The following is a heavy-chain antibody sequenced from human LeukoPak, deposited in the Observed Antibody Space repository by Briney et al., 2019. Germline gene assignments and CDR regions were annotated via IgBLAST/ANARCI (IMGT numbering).Heavy chain of an antibody. D-gene: IGHD3-3*01. CDR2: IGTKANSYAT. CDR3: SRLSFEVADDY. V-gene: IGHV3-73*01. J-gene: IGHJ4*02. Sequence: GGSLRLSCVASGFXFSGSVIHWVRQASGKGLEWVGRIGTKANSYATAYGASVKGRFTISRDDSKNTAYLQMNSLKTEDTAVYYCSRLSFEVADDYWGQGTLVTVSS. CDR1: GFXFSGSV.